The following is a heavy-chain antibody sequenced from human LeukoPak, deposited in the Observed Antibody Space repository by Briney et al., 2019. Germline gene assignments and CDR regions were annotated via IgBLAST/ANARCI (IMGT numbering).Heavy chain of an antibody. CDR3: VRPGDSSGYYYGFEY. CDR1: GGSISSSSYY. J-gene: IGHJ4*02. D-gene: IGHD3-22*01. CDR2: IYYSGGT. Sequence: SETLPLTCTVSGGSISSSSYYWGWIRQPPGKGLEWIGSIYYSGGTYYNPSLKSRVTISVDTSKNQFSLKLNSVTAADTAVYYCVRPGDSSGYYYGFEYWGQGTLVTVSS. V-gene: IGHV4-39*01.